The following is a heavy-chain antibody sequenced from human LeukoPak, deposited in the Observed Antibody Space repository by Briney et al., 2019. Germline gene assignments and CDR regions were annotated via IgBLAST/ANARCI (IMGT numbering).Heavy chain of an antibody. D-gene: IGHD3-22*01. CDR2: ISDGGSTT. V-gene: IGHV3-74*01. Sequence: GGSLRLSCAASGFTFSSYWMHWVRQAPGKGLVWVSRISDGGSTTTYADSVKGRFTISRDNAKTTLYLQMNGLRAEDTAVYYCSRSAYYDGSGNYYDYWGQGTLVTVSS. CDR1: GFTFSSYW. CDR3: SRSAYYDGSGNYYDY. J-gene: IGHJ4*02.